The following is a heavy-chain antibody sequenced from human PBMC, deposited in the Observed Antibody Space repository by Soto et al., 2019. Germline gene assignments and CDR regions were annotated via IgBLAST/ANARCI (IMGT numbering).Heavy chain of an antibody. V-gene: IGHV3-23*01. J-gene: IGHJ5*02. CDR2: IRGTAT. CDR1: GFSFSSFA. CDR3: AKCAVLITTSGGWCNWFDP. Sequence: EVQLLESGGTLVQPGECLRLSCEVSGFSFSSFAMNWVRQAPGEGLEWVSSIRGTATSYADSVKGRFTISRDNSKNTVYLQMNTLRCEDTAVYYCAKCAVLITTSGGWCNWFDPWGQGTLVIVSS. D-gene: IGHD3-16*01.